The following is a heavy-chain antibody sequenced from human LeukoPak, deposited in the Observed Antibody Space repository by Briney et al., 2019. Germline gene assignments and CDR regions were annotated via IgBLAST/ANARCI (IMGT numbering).Heavy chain of an antibody. CDR3: ARGSSSYYNWFDP. V-gene: IGHV4-31*03. D-gene: IGHD6-13*01. CDR1: GDSISSGGFY. J-gene: IGHJ5*02. CDR2: IYYTGGT. Sequence: PSETLSLTCIVSGDSISSGGFYWGWIRQHPGKGLEWIGHIYYTGGTYYNPSLESRLTMSVDTSKNQFSLRLRSVTAADTAVYYCARGSSSYYNWFDPWGQGTLVAVSS.